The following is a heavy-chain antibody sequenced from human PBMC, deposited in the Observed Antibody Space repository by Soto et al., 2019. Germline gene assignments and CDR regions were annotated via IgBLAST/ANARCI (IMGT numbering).Heavy chain of an antibody. CDR2: IIPIFGTA. CDR1: GGTFSSYA. CDR3: ARARASALDY. V-gene: IGHV1-69*12. Sequence: QVQLVQSGAEVKKPGSSVKVSCKASGGTFSSYAISWVRQAPGQGLEWMGGIIPIFGTANYAQKFQGRVTITADEPTSTGYRELSSRRSEDTAVDSCARARASALDYWGQGTLVTVSS. J-gene: IGHJ4*02.